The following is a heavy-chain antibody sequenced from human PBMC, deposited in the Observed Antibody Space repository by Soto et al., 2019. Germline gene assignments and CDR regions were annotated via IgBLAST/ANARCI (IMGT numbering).Heavy chain of an antibody. CDR2: IWYDGSNK. V-gene: IGHV3-33*01. J-gene: IGHJ4*02. D-gene: IGHD3-10*01. CDR3: ARVPRRIYYGSGSLTGPFDY. CDR1: GFTFSSYG. Sequence: GGSLRLSCAASGFTFSSYGMHWVRQAPGKVLEWVAVIWYDGSNKYYADSVKGRFTISRDNSKNTLYLQMNSLRAEDTAVYYCARVPRRIYYGSGSLTGPFDYWGQGTLVTVSS.